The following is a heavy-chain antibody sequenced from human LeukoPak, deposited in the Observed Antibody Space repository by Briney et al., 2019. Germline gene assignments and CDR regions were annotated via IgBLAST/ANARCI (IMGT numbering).Heavy chain of an antibody. CDR2: TYYSRST. CDR1: GGSISSYY. D-gene: IGHD4-23*01. V-gene: IGHV4-59*01. Sequence: SETLSLTCTVSGGSISSYYWSWIRQPPGEGLERLGYTYYSRSTNYNTSLTCRVTISVDTSKNQSSLKLSSVTAADTALYYCARHQRGNSDAFDIWGQGTMVTVSS. J-gene: IGHJ3*02. CDR3: ARHQRGNSDAFDI.